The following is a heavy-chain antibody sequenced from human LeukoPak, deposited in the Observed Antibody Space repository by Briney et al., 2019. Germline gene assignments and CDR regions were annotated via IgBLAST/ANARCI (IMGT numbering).Heavy chain of an antibody. D-gene: IGHD3-9*01. J-gene: IGHJ6*02. CDR1: GFTFSSYS. CDR2: ISSGSSTI. V-gene: IGHV3-48*04. CDR3: ARVAHFDRGMDV. Sequence: GGSLRLSCAASGFTFSSYSMKWVRQAPGKGLDWLSYISSGSSTIYYADSVKGRFTISRDNTKKTLYLEMNSLRAEDTAVYFCARVAHFDRGMDVWGQGITVTVSS.